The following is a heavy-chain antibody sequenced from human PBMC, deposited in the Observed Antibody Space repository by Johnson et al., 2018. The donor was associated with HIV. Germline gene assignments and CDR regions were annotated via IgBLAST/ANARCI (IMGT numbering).Heavy chain of an antibody. CDR3: AKGYGGNGGAFDI. Sequence: RSLRLSCAASGFTFSSYGMHWVRQAPGKGLEWVAVIWFDGTNKYYADSVKGRFTISRDNSKNTLYLQMNSLRAEDTAVYYCAKGYGGNGGAFDIWGQGTMVTVSS. J-gene: IGHJ3*02. CDR2: IWFDGTNK. D-gene: IGHD4-23*01. V-gene: IGHV3-33*06. CDR1: GFTFSSYG.